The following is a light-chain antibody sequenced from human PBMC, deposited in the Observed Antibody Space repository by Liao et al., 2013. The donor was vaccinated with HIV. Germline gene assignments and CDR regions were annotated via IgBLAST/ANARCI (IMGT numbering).Light chain of an antibody. Sequence: SYEVTQPPSVSVSPGQTARITCSGNKLGDKYGCWYQQKPGQSPVLVIYQDNKRPSGIPERFSGSNSGNTATLTISGTQPMDEADYYCQAWDSGTAVFGGGTKLTVL. CDR3: QAWDSGTAV. V-gene: IGLV3-1*01. CDR2: QDN. CDR1: KLGDKY. J-gene: IGLJ2*01.